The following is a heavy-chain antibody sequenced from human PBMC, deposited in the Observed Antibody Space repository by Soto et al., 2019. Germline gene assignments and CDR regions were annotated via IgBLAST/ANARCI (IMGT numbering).Heavy chain of an antibody. J-gene: IGHJ4*02. D-gene: IGHD1-7*01. V-gene: IGHV2-5*02. CDR3: AHRLEGYDWNSGNYVY. CDR1: GFSLTTYGVG. Sequence: GPTLVNPTETLTLTCTFSGFSLTTYGVGVGWIRQPPGKALEWLALIYWDNDKRYSPSLQSRVTITNDTSKNQVFLTMTNMGPVDTATYYCAHRLEGYDWNSGNYVYWGQGALVTVSS. CDR2: IYWDNDK.